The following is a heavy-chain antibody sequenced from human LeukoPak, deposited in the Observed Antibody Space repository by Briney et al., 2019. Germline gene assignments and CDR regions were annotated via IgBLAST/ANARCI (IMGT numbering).Heavy chain of an antibody. CDR1: GGSFSGYY. CDR2: INHSGST. V-gene: IGHV4-34*01. Sequence: SETLSLTCAVYGGSFSGYYWSWIRQPPGKGLEWIGEINHSGSTNYNPSLKSRVTISVDTSKNQFSLKLSSVAAADTAVYYCARAAGDTIFGVVIPTFFDYWGQGTLVTVSS. J-gene: IGHJ4*02. CDR3: ARAAGDTIFGVVIPTFFDY. D-gene: IGHD3-3*01.